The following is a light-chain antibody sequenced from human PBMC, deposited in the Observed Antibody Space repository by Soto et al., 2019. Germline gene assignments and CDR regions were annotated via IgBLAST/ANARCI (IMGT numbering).Light chain of an antibody. CDR3: QQYKDWPPYT. CDR2: GAS. J-gene: IGKJ2*01. V-gene: IGKV3-15*01. Sequence: EILMTQSQATLSFSPGERATLSCRASQRISSNVAWYQQKPGQAPRLLIYGASTRATGVPARFSVGGSGTEFTLTISSLQSEDFAVYFCQQYKDWPPYTFGQGTKLEIK. CDR1: QRISSN.